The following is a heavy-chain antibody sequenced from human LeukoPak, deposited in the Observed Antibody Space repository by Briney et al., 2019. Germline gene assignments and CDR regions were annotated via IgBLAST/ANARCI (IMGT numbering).Heavy chain of an antibody. J-gene: IGHJ5*02. V-gene: IGHV3-48*03. CDR1: GFTFSSYE. Sequence: GGSLRLSCAASGFTFSSYEMNWVRQAPGKGPEWVSYISSSGSTIYYADSVKGRFTISRDNAKNSLYLQMNSLRAEDTAVYYCARDMGGYPNWFDPWGQGTLVTVSS. D-gene: IGHD3-16*01. CDR2: ISSSGSTI. CDR3: ARDMGGYPNWFDP.